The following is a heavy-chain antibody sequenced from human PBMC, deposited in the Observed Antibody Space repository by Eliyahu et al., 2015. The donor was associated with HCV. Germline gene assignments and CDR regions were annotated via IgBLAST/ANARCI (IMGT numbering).Heavy chain of an antibody. CDR2: IYPGDSDT. V-gene: IGHV5-51*01. CDR3: ARQGFGSSHIDS. J-gene: IGHJ4*02. D-gene: IGHD2-15*01. CDR1: GFSITSYW. Sequence: EVQLVQSGAEVKKPGESLKISXKGSGFSITSYWIAWVRQMPGKGLEWMGIIYPGDSDTRYSPSFQGQVTMSADRSISTAYLQWISLKTSDSAMYYCARQGFGSSHIDSWGQGTVVTVSS.